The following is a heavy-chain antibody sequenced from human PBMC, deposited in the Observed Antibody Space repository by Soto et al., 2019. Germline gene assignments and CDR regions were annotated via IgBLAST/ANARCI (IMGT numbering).Heavy chain of an antibody. D-gene: IGHD3-3*01. CDR2: IYSGGST. Sequence: GGSLRLSCAASGFTVSSNYMSWVRQAAVKGLEWVSVIYSGGSTYYADSVKGRFTISRDNSKNTLYLQMNSLRAEDTAVYYCARAVNDFWSGYSIYFDYWGQGTLVTVS. CDR1: GFTVSSNY. V-gene: IGHV3-66*01. CDR3: ARAVNDFWSGYSIYFDY. J-gene: IGHJ4*02.